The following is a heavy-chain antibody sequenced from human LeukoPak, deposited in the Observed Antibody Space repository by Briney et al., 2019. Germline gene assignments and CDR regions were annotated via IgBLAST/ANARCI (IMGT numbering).Heavy chain of an antibody. CDR2: ISSSSSYI. CDR1: GFTFSSYS. CDR3: ARTSIAVAGTGGVCFDY. D-gene: IGHD6-19*01. V-gene: IGHV3-21*01. Sequence: GGSLRLSCAASGFTFSSYSMNWARQAPGKGLEWVSSISSSSSYIYYADSVKGRFTISRDNAKNSLYLQMNSLRAEDTAVYYCARTSIAVAGTGGVCFDYWGQGTLVTVSS. J-gene: IGHJ4*02.